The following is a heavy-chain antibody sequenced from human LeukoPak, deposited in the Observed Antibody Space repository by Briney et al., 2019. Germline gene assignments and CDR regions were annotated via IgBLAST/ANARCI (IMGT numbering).Heavy chain of an antibody. V-gene: IGHV5-51*01. D-gene: IGHD6-13*01. Sequence: GESLKISFKGSGYSFTSYWIGWVRPMPGKGPEWMGIIYPGDSDTRYSPSFQGQVTISADKSISTAYLQWSSLKASDTAMYYCARLHSSSWYFDYWGQGTLVTVSS. CDR2: IYPGDSDT. CDR1: GYSFTSYW. CDR3: ARLHSSSWYFDY. J-gene: IGHJ4*02.